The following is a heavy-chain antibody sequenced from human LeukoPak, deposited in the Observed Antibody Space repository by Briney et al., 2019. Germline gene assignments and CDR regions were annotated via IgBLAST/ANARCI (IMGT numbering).Heavy chain of an antibody. Sequence: GRSLRLSCAASGFTFSSYGMHWVRQAPGKGLEWVAVIWYDGSNKYYADSVKGRFTISRDNSKNTLYLQMNSLRAEDTAVYYCARDNRGYSGYDPLDYWGKGTLVTVSS. CDR1: GFTFSSYG. V-gene: IGHV3-33*01. CDR3: ARDNRGYSGYDPLDY. CDR2: IWYDGSNK. D-gene: IGHD5-12*01. J-gene: IGHJ4*02.